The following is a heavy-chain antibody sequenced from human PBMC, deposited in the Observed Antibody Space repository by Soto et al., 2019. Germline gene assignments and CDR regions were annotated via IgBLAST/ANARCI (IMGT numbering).Heavy chain of an antibody. CDR2: IDPSDSYT. Sequence: GESLKISCKASGYNFTAFWIHWVRQMPGKGLEWLGKIDPSDSYTNYSPSFEGHVTISTDISISTAYLQWSSLRASDTALYFCAPVRKNWFDSLAQGTMVTASS. V-gene: IGHV5-10-1*01. CDR3: APVRKNWFDS. CDR1: GYNFTAFW. J-gene: IGHJ5*01.